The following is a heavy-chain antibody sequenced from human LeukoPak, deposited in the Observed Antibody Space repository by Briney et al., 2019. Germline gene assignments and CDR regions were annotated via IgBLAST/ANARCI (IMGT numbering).Heavy chain of an antibody. D-gene: IGHD5-18*01. CDR1: GFTFSSYW. Sequence: GGSLRLSCAASGFTFSSYWMHWVRQAPGKGLVWVSRINSDGSSTSYADSVKGRFTISRDNAKNTLYLQMNSLRAEDTAVYYCARAAGGYSYGFHDAFDIWGQGTMVTVSS. V-gene: IGHV3-74*01. CDR3: ARAAGGYSYGFHDAFDI. CDR2: INSDGSST. J-gene: IGHJ3*02.